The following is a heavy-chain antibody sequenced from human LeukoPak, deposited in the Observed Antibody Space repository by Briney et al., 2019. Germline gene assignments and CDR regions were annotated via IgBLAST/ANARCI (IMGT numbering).Heavy chain of an antibody. D-gene: IGHD4-17*01. V-gene: IGHV3-30*02. J-gene: IGHJ5*02. Sequence: GGSLRLSCAASGFTFSSYGMHWVRQAPGKGLEWVAFIRYDGSNKYYADSVKGRFTISRDNSKNTLYLQMNSLRAEGTAVYYCAKEVYYGDYEGGSWFDPWGQGTLVTVSS. CDR1: GFTFSSYG. CDR2: IRYDGSNK. CDR3: AKEVYYGDYEGGSWFDP.